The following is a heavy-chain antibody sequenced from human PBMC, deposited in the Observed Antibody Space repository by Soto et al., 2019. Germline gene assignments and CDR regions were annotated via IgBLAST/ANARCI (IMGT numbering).Heavy chain of an antibody. CDR3: ARESEDLTSNFDY. CDR2: IYHSGNT. CDR1: GGSITTGGSY. V-gene: IGHV4-31*03. J-gene: IGHJ4*02. Sequence: SETLSLTCTVSGGSITTGGSYWSWIRQHPGKGLEWIGNIYHSGNTYYNPSLKSRLTISVDTSKNHFSLMVDSVTAADTAVYYCARESEDLTSNFDYWGQGTLVTVSS.